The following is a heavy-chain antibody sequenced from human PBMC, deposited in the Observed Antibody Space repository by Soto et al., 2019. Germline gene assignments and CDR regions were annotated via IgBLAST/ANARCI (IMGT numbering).Heavy chain of an antibody. J-gene: IGHJ4*02. D-gene: IGHD3-22*01. CDR2: IYYSGST. CDR1: GGSISSYY. Sequence: SETLSLTCTVSGGSISSYYWSWIRQPPGKGLEWIGYIYYSGSTNYNPSLKSRVTISVDTSKNQFSLKLSSVTAADTAVYNCARLTYYYDSSGYSEFDYWGQGTLVTVSS. CDR3: ARLTYYYDSSGYSEFDY. V-gene: IGHV4-59*08.